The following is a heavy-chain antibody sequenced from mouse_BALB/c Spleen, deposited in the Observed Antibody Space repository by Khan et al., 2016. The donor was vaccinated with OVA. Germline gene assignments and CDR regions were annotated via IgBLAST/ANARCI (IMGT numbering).Heavy chain of an antibody. V-gene: IGHV1-4*01. Sequence: QVQLKQSGAELARPGASVKMSCKASGYTFTSHTMHWVKQRPGQGLEWIGYINPRSGYTQYNQKFNDKVTLTADISSSTAYMQLSSLTAEDSAVYYCARRTTEYAMDYWGQGTSVTVSS. J-gene: IGHJ4*01. D-gene: IGHD2-14*01. CDR2: INPRSGYT. CDR3: ARRTTEYAMDY. CDR1: GYTFTSHT.